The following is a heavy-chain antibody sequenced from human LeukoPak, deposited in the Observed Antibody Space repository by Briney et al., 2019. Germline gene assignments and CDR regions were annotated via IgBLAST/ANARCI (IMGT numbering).Heavy chain of an antibody. V-gene: IGHV3-21*01. J-gene: IGHJ4*02. CDR1: GFTFSSYS. Sequence: GGSLRLSCAASGFTFSSYSMNWVRQAPGKGLEWVSSISSSSSYVYYADSVKGRFTISRDNAKNSLYLQMNSLRAEDTAVYYCARGYCSGGSCYFNYFDYWGQGTLVTVSS. D-gene: IGHD2-15*01. CDR3: ARGYCSGGSCYFNYFDY. CDR2: ISSSSSYV.